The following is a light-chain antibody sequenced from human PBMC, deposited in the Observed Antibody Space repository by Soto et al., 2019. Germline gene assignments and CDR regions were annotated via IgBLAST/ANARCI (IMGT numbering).Light chain of an antibody. J-gene: IGKJ1*01. V-gene: IGKV3-20*01. CDR3: QQYGSSPRT. Sequence: EIVLTQSPGTLSLSPGERATLSCRASQSVSSSYLVWYQQKPGQAPRVLIYGESSRATGIPDRFSGSGSGTDFTLTISRLEPEDFAVYYCQQYGSSPRTFGQGTRVEIK. CDR1: QSVSSSY. CDR2: GES.